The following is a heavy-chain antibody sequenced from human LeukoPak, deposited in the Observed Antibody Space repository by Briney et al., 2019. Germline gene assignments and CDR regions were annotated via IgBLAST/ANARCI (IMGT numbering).Heavy chain of an antibody. CDR3: ARTRSPHSSSWLYYFDY. D-gene: IGHD6-13*01. CDR2: INHSGST. J-gene: IGHJ4*02. Sequence: SETLSLTCAVYGGSFSGYYWSWIRQPPGKGLEWIGEINHSGSTNYNPSLKSRVTISVDTSKNQFSLKLSSVTAADTAVYYCARTRSPHSSSWLYYFDYWGQGTLVTVSS. CDR1: GGSFSGYY. V-gene: IGHV4-34*01.